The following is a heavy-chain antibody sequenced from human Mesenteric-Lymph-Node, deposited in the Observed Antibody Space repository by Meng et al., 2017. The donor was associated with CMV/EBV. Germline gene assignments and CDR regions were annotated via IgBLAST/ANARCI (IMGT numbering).Heavy chain of an antibody. CDR2: ISSSISYT. D-gene: IGHD3-22*01. CDR3: ARVLGYDSSGHDWYFDL. Sequence: FIFSAYYMNWIPQAPGKGLEWISYISSSISYTTYADSVKGRFTISRDNAKNSLYLQMNSLRAEDTALYYCARVLGYDSSGHDWYFDLWGRGTLVTVSS. J-gene: IGHJ2*01. CDR1: FIFSAYY. V-gene: IGHV3-11*06.